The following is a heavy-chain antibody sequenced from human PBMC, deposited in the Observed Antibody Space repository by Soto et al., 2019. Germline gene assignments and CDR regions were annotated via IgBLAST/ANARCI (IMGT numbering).Heavy chain of an antibody. J-gene: IGHJ4*02. D-gene: IGHD3-22*01. CDR3: ARQKYYCATSGYFMPYY. CDR2: ISAYTGHT. CDR1: GYNFTSYG. Sequence: ASVKVSCKASGYNFTSYGISWVRQDPEQGHEWMGWISAYTGHTNYPQKFQGRVTMTTDTSTSTAYMELRRLRSDDTALYYCARQKYYCATSGYFMPYYCGQGTQGTVSS. V-gene: IGHV1-18*04.